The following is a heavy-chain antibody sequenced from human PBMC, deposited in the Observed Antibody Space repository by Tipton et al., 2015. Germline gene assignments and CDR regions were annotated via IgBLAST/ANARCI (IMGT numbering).Heavy chain of an antibody. V-gene: IGHV5-51*01. CDR3: ARLIMDIGVGTGWFDH. CDR2: IYPGNSDT. J-gene: IGHJ5*02. CDR1: GYRFTNYW. D-gene: IGHD2-15*01. Sequence: QLVQSGAEVKKPGESLNISCKGSGYRFTNYWIGWLRQMPGKGLEWMGIIYPGNSDTRYSPSFEGQVTISVDKSITSASLQWRTLKASDTATYYCARLIMDIGVGTGWFDHWGQGALVTVSS.